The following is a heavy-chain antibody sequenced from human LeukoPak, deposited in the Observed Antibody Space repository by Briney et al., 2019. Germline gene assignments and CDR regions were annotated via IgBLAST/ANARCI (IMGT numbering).Heavy chain of an antibody. CDR3: ARDAKYTPDY. CDR2: ITSDGSDT. D-gene: IGHD2-2*02. Sequence: GGSLRLSCAASGFTFNAYWMHWVRQAPGKGLVWVSRITSDGSDTTYADSVKGRFTMSRDNAKNTLYLRMNGLRAEDTAVYYCARDAKYTPDYWGQGTLVTVSS. V-gene: IGHV3-74*01. J-gene: IGHJ4*02. CDR1: GFTFNAYW.